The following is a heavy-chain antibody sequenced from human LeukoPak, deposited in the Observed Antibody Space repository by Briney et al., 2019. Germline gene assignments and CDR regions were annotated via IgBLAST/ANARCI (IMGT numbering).Heavy chain of an antibody. D-gene: IGHD3-10*01. CDR3: ARDFGAGSYRYGMDV. Sequence: KSSETLSLTCTVSGGSISSSSYYWGWIRQPPGEGPEWIGSIYHSGSTYYNPSLKGRVTISRDTSKNQFSLKLSSVTAADTAVYYCARDFGAGSYRYGMDVWGQGTTVTVSS. CDR2: IYHSGST. J-gene: IGHJ6*02. CDR1: GGSISSSSYY. V-gene: IGHV4-39*07.